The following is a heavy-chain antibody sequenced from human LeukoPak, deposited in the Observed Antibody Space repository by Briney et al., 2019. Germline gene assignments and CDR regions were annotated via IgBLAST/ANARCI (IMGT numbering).Heavy chain of an antibody. D-gene: IGHD2-2*01. V-gene: IGHV3-21*01. J-gene: IGHJ2*01. CDR3: ARDGPYVQSPSCYASWYVDL. CDR1: GFTFSAYS. CDR2: ICSSRDHI. Sequence: PGGSLRLSCAASGFTFSAYSMNWVRQAPGKGLEWVSFICSSRDHIYYADSVKGRLTISRDNAENSLHLQMSSLRAEDTAVDYGARDGPYVQSPSCYASWYVDLCGRGTLVTASS.